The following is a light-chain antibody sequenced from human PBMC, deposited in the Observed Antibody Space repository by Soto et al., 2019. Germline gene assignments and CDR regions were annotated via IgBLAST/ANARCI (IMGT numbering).Light chain of an antibody. CDR3: HTWVTGYVI. V-gene: IGLV4-69*02. CDR1: SGHSSYA. J-gene: IGLJ2*01. Sequence: QAVLTQSPSASASLGASVKLTCTMSSGHSSYAIAWHQQQPEKGPRFLMRVNSDGSHSKGDGIPDRFSGSSSWTERYLTISSLQSEDEADYYCHTWVTGYVIIGGGTKLTFL. CDR2: VNSDGSH.